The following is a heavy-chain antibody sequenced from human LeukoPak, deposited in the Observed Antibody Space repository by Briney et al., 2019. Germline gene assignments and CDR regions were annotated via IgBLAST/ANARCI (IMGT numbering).Heavy chain of an antibody. Sequence: GGSLRLSCAASGFTFSGSVMHWVRQAAGKGLEWVCRIRSKRNNYATAYAASVKGRFTISRDDSKNIVYLHMDSLKTEDTALYYCSRLEDTSPIEVALDIWGQGTVVTVSS. CDR1: GFTFSGSV. CDR3: SRLEDTSPIEVALDI. V-gene: IGHV3-73*01. J-gene: IGHJ3*02. D-gene: IGHD2-2*01. CDR2: IRSKRNNYAT.